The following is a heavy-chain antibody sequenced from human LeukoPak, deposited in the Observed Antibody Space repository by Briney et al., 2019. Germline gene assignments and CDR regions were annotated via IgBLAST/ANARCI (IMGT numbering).Heavy chain of an antibody. Sequence: ASVKVSCKTSNYTFSNYGITWLRQATGQGLEWMGWIGAYSGNSEFAQKFQGRVTMTTDASSGTAYMELTNLTSDDTAVYFCARDSSPFYGSEYFQHWGQGSLVTVSS. V-gene: IGHV1-18*01. CDR3: ARDSSPFYGSEYFQH. CDR1: NYTFSNYG. D-gene: IGHD2/OR15-2a*01. CDR2: IGAYSGNS. J-gene: IGHJ1*01.